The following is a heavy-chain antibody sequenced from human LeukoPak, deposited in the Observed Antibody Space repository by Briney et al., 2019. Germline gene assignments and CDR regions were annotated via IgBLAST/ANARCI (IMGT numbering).Heavy chain of an antibody. CDR2: MDDEGSGT. CDR3: ATVFDY. CDR1: GFTLSSNW. V-gene: IGHV3-74*01. J-gene: IGHJ4*02. Sequence: GGSLRLSCAVSGFTLSSNWMHWVRQAPGKGLEWVSRMDDEGSGTSYADSVKGRSTISRDSAKNTVYLQMNSLRVEDSAVYYCATVFDYWGQGTLVTVSS.